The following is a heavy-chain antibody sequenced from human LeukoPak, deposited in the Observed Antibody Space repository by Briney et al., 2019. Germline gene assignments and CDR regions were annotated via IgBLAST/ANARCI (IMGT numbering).Heavy chain of an antibody. CDR2: ISSSSGTI. CDR1: GFTFSTYS. CDR3: ARDVVGSDY. V-gene: IGHV3-48*01. D-gene: IGHD6-25*01. J-gene: IGHJ4*02. Sequence: GGSLRLSCAASGFTFSTYSMIWVRQAPGKGLECISYISSSSGTIYYADSVKGRFTISRDNAKNSLYPQMNSLRAEDTAAYYCARDVVGSDYWGQGTLVTVSS.